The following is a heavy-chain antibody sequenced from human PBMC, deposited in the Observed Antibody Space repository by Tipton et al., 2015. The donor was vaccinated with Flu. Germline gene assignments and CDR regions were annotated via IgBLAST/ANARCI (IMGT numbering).Heavy chain of an antibody. Sequence: QVQLVQSGAEVKKPGASVKVSCKASGYTFTGYYMHWVRQAPGQGLEWMGWINPNSGGTNYAQKFQGRVTMTRDTSISTAYMELSRLRSDDTAVYYCARDGVLATRPTSPDYWGQGTLVTVSS. CDR1: GYTFTGYY. D-gene: IGHD5-12*01. CDR2: INPNSGGT. CDR3: ARDGVLATRPTSPDY. J-gene: IGHJ4*02. V-gene: IGHV1-2*02.